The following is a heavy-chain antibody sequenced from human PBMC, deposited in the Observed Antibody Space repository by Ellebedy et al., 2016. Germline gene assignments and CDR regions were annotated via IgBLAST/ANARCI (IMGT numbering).Heavy chain of an antibody. Sequence: ASVKVSXXASGYTFTGYYMHWVRQAPGQGLEWMGWINPDNGGTNYAQEFQGRVTMTRDTSISTAYMELSRLRSDDTAVYYCAKALAGYDYWGQGTLVTVSS. CDR1: GYTFTGYY. J-gene: IGHJ4*02. CDR2: INPDNGGT. V-gene: IGHV1-2*02. D-gene: IGHD6-13*01. CDR3: AKALAGYDY.